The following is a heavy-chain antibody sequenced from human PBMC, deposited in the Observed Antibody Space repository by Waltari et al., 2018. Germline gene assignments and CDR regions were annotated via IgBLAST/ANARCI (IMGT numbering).Heavy chain of an antibody. Sequence: EVQLLESGGGFVQPGGSLRLSCQASGLTSFTHAINWVRQAPGKGLEWVSSISVRYATYYADSVKCRFTISRDYSDNTVYLQMDSLRADDTAVYFCAKPFYNWDDPLHSWGQGTPVTVSS. V-gene: IGHV3-23*01. J-gene: IGHJ1*01. CDR2: ISVRYAT. D-gene: IGHD1-20*01. CDR1: GLTSFTHA. CDR3: AKPFYNWDDPLHS.